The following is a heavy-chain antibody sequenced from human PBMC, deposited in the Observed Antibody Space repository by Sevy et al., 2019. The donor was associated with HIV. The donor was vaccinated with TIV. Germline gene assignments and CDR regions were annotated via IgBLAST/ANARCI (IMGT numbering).Heavy chain of an antibody. CDR3: ARRAGDCSGGSCYSRYFQH. J-gene: IGHJ1*01. D-gene: IGHD2-15*01. CDR1: GFTFSSYS. CDR2: ISSSSSTI. Sequence: GGSLTLSCAASGFTFSSYSMNWVRQAPGKGLEWVSYISSSSSTIYYADSVKGRFTISRDNAKNSLYLQMNSLRDEDTAVYYCARRAGDCSGGSCYSRYFQHWGQGTLVTVSS. V-gene: IGHV3-48*02.